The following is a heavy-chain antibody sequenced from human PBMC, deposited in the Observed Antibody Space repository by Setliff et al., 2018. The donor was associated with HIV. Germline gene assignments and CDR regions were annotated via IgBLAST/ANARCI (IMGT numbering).Heavy chain of an antibody. V-gene: IGHV1-18*01. Sequence: ASVKVSCKASGYAFTSYGISWVRQAPGQGLEWMGWISAYNGNTKYEQKFQGRITLTTDPSTSKVYMELRSLRSDDTAVYYCARAPANPLIRKPIRLYFYFDIWGRGTLVTVSS. CDR2: ISAYNGNT. J-gene: IGHJ2*01. CDR1: GYAFTSYG. D-gene: IGHD2-21*01. CDR3: ARAPANPLIRKPIRLYFYFDI.